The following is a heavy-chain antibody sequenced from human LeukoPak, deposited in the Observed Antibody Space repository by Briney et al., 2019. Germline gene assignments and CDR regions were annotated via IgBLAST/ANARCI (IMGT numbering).Heavy chain of an antibody. CDR2: ISGSGGST. CDR1: GFTFSSYA. D-gene: IGHD3-22*01. J-gene: IGHJ4*02. CDR3: AKDYYYDSSGYSIPRYFDY. V-gene: IGHV3-23*01. Sequence: GGSLRLSCAASGFTFSSYAMSWVRQAPGKGLEWVSAISGSGGSTYYADSVKGRFTISRDNSKNTLYLQMNSLRAEDTAVYYCAKDYYYDSSGYSIPRYFDYWGQGTLVTVSS.